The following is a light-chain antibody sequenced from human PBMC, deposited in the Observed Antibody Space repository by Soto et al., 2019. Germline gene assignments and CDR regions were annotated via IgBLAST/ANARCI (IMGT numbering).Light chain of an antibody. CDR3: HQYGTLPRT. J-gene: IGKJ1*01. Sequence: EIVLTQSPGTLSFFPGERAILSCSASQSVSKLYLAWYQHKPGQAPRLLIHATSTRATGIPDRFSGSGSGTDFSLVISSLEPEDFAVYYCHQYGTLPRTFGQGTKVDIK. CDR1: QSVSKLY. CDR2: ATS. V-gene: IGKV3-20*01.